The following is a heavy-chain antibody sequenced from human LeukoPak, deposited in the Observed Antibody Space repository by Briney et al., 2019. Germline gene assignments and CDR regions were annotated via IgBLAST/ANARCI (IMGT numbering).Heavy chain of an antibody. CDR3: AKDISGSYSVDY. V-gene: IGHV3-30-3*01. CDR2: ILYDGNKK. CDR1: GFTFSNYA. Sequence: GGSLRLSCAASGFTFSNYATHWARQAPGKGLDWVAFILYDGNKKYYADSVRGRFTLSRDNSKNTLYLQMNSLRAEDTAVYFCAKDISGSYSVDYWGQGTLVTVSS. D-gene: IGHD1-26*01. J-gene: IGHJ4*02.